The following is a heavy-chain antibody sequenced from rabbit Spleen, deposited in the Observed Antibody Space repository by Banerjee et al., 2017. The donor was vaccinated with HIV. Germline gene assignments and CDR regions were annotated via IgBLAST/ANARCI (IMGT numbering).Heavy chain of an antibody. CDR1: GFDLSSTYY. D-gene: IGHD1-1*01. CDR3: ARDLPDIIGWNFGF. Sequence: QEQVVESGGGLVQPEGSLTLTCTASGFDLSSTYYMCWVRQAPGKGLEWIGCINTITGKTVYSTWAKGRFTISRASSTTVFLQMTSLTAADTATYFCARDLPDIIGWNFGFWGQGTLVTVS. CDR2: INTITGKT. V-gene: IGHV1S45*01. J-gene: IGHJ3*01.